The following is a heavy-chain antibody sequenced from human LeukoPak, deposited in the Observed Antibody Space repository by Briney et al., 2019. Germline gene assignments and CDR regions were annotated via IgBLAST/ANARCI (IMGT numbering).Heavy chain of an antibody. J-gene: IGHJ3*01. Sequence: LSLTCAVSGYSITSGYFWGWIRQPPGKGLEWVSYISSSGSTIYYADSVKGRFTISRDNAKNSLYLQMNSLRAEDTAVYYCASSYFDNSLHAYDVWGQGTMVTVSS. CDR1: GYSITSGYF. D-gene: IGHD3-22*01. CDR3: ASSYFDNSLHAYDV. CDR2: ISSSGSTI. V-gene: IGHV3-11*04.